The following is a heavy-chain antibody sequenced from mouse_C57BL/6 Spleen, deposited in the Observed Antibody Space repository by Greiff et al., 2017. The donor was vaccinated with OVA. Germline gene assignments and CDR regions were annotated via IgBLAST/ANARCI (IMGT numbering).Heavy chain of an antibody. D-gene: IGHD1-1*01. CDR2: IYPGSGST. CDR1: GYTFTSYW. Sequence: QVQLQQPGAELVKPGASVKMSCKASGYTFTSYWITWVKQRPGQGLEWIGDIYPGSGSTNYNEKFKSKATLTVDTSSSTAYMQLSSLTSEDSAVYYCARDAYRDYYGSSYEAYWGQGTLVTVSA. J-gene: IGHJ3*01. V-gene: IGHV1-55*01. CDR3: ARDAYRDYYGSSYEAY.